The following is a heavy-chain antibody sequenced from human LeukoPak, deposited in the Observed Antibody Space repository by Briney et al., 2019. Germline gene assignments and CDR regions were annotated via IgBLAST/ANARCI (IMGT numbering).Heavy chain of an antibody. J-gene: IGHJ4*02. CDR2: IYYSGST. CDR3: ARDLLNYFDY. V-gene: IGHV4-59*01. Sequence: PSETLSLTCTVSGGSISSYYWSWIRQPPGKGLEWIGYIYYSGSTNYNPSLKSRVTISVDTSKNQSSLKLSSMTAADTAVYYCARDLLNYFDYWGQGVLVTVSS. CDR1: GGSISSYY.